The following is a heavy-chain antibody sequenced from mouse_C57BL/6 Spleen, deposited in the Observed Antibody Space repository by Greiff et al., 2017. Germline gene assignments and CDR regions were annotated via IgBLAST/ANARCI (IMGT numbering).Heavy chain of an antibody. V-gene: IGHV2-6*01. D-gene: IGHD2-4*01. Sequence: QVQLQQSGPGLVAPSQSLSITCTVSGFSLTSYGVDWVRQSPGKGLEWLGVIWGAGSTNYNSALKSRLSISKDNSKSQVFLKMNSLQTDDTAMYYCASEVDYDDGFAYWGQGTLVTVSA. CDR1: GFSLTSYG. CDR2: IWGAGST. CDR3: ASEVDYDDGFAY. J-gene: IGHJ3*01.